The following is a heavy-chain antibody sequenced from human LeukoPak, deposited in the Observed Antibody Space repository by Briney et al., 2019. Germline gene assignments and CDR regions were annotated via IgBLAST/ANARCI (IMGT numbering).Heavy chain of an antibody. V-gene: IGHV3-23*01. Sequence: GSLRLSCAASGFTFCFFAMTWVRQAPGKGLEWVSSIDGRGSPTYYADSVKGRFTISRDNSKNTLYLLLNSLRAEDTAVYYRARFHDFWRWGQGTLVTVSS. CDR3: ARFHDFWR. J-gene: IGHJ4*02. CDR2: IDGRGSPT. D-gene: IGHD3-3*01. CDR1: GFTFCFFA.